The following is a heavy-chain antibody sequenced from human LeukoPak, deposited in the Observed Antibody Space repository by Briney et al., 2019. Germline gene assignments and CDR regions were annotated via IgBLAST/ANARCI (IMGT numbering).Heavy chain of an antibody. CDR1: GGSISSSSYY. CDR3: ARVGGLYYYGSGILVA. CDR2: IYYSGST. Sequence: PSETLSLTCTVSGGSISSSSYYWGWIRQPPGKGLEWIGSIYYSGSTYYNPSLKSRVTISVDTSKNQFSLKLSSVTAADTAVYYCARVGGLYYYGSGILVAWGQGTLVTVSS. V-gene: IGHV4-39*07. J-gene: IGHJ5*02. D-gene: IGHD3-10*01.